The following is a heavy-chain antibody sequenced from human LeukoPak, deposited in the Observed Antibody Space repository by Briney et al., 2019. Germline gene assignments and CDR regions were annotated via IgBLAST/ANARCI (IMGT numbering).Heavy chain of an antibody. D-gene: IGHD1-26*01. CDR2: IYYSGST. Sequence: SETLSLTCTVSGGSISSGGYYWSWIRQHPGKGLEWTGYIYYSGSTYYNPSLKSRVTISVDTSKNQFSLKLSSVTAADTAVYYCARDSEGDIGGLDYWGQGTLVTVSS. CDR1: GGSISSGGYY. V-gene: IGHV4-31*03. J-gene: IGHJ4*02. CDR3: ARDSEGDIGGLDY.